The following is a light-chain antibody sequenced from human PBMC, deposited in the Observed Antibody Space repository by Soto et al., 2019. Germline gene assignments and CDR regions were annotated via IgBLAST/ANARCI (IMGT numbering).Light chain of an antibody. CDR3: AAWDDSLSGRV. V-gene: IGLV1-47*01. CDR1: SSNIGSNY. Sequence: QSALTQPPSTSGTPGQRVTISCSGSSSNIGSNYVYWYQQLSGTAPKLLIYRNNQRPSGVPDRFSGSKSGTSASLAISGLRSGDEADYYCAAWDDSLSGRVFGTGTKVTVL. CDR2: RNN. J-gene: IGLJ1*01.